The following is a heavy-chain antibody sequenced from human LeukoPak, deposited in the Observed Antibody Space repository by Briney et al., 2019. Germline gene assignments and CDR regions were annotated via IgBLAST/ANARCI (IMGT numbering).Heavy chain of an antibody. CDR1: GYTFTSYG. CDR3: ARAGADSAAYFYYAMTS. V-gene: IGHV1-18*01. CDR2: ISGYNGDT. D-gene: IGHD2-15*01. Sequence: ASVKVSCKTSGYTFTSYGISWVRQAPGQGLEWMGWISGYNGDTHYAQNLQDRVTMTTDTSTSTAYMDVRSLRSDDTAVYYCARAGADSAAYFYYAMTSGAKGPRSPSP. J-gene: IGHJ6*02.